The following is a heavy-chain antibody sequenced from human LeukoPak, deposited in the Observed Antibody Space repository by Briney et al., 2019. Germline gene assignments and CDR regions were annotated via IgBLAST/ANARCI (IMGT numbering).Heavy chain of an antibody. CDR2: ISSSSYI. D-gene: IGHD2-2*01. CDR3: ARENQLWGDRYYYYYMDV. CDR1: GFTFSSYS. V-gene: IGHV3-21*01. J-gene: IGHJ6*03. Sequence: GGSLRLSCAASGFTFSSYSMNWVRQAPGKGLEWVSSISSSSYIYYADSVKGRFTISRDNAKNSLYLQMNSLRAEDTAVYYCARENQLWGDRYYYYYMDVWGKGTTVTVSS.